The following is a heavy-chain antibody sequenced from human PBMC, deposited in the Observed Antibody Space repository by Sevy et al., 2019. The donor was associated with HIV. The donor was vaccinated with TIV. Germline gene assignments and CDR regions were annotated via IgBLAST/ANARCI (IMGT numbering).Heavy chain of an antibody. D-gene: IGHD1-26*01. Sequence: GGSLRLSCVASGFHFENYGMHWVRQRPGEGPEWVSGISWNSASMGYAESVRGRFTISRDNARNVLFLQMNSLREEDTALYFCAKSTERDTSGYYYLSAMDIWGAGTTVTVSS. CDR1: GFHFENYG. CDR2: ISWNSASM. V-gene: IGHV3-9*01. CDR3: AKSTERDTSGYYYLSAMDI. J-gene: IGHJ6*04.